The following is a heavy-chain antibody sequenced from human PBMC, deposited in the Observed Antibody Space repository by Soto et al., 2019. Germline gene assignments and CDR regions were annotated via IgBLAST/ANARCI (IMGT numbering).Heavy chain of an antibody. Sequence: SFPTLVNPTKTLTLTCTFSGFSLITNGVCVGCILQPPGKALEWLALIYWDDDKRYSPSLKSRLTITKDTSKNQVVLTMTNMDPVDTATYYCALRTYSSRNYYYYGMDVWGQGTTVTVSS. D-gene: IGHD6-13*01. CDR2: IYWDDDK. V-gene: IGHV2-5*02. CDR3: ALRTYSSRNYYYYGMDV. J-gene: IGHJ6*02. CDR1: GFSLITNGVC.